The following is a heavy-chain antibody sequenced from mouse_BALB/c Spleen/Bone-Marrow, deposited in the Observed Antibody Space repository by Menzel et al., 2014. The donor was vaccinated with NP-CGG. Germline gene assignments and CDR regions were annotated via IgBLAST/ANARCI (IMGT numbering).Heavy chain of an antibody. CDR3: ARYLYGNYFDY. D-gene: IGHD2-1*01. J-gene: IGHJ2*01. CDR1: GYSFXGYY. V-gene: IGHV1-26*01. Sequence: VQLKESGPDLAKPGASVKISCKASGYSFXGYYMHWVKQSHGKSLEWIGRVNPNNGGTSYNQKFKGKAILTVDKSSSTAYMELRSLTSEDSAVYYCARYLYGNYFDYWGQGTTLTVSS. CDR2: VNPNNGGT.